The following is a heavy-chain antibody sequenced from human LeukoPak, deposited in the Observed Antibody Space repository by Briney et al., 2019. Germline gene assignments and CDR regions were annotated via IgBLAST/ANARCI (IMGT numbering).Heavy chain of an antibody. CDR2: VSSDGSII. CDR1: GFIFSGYG. Sequence: PGASLRLSCAASGFIFSGYGMQWVRQAPGKGLDWVAVVSSDGSIIHYAESVKGRFTISRDNSRNTLDLQMNSLREADTAVYFCAREAGYYYAPLDFWGQGTLVTVSS. J-gene: IGHJ4*02. CDR3: AREAGYYYAPLDF. V-gene: IGHV3-30*03. D-gene: IGHD5-18*01.